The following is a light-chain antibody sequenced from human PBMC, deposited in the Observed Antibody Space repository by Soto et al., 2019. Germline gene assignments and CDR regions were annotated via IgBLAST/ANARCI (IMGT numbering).Light chain of an antibody. Sequence: DIVLTQSPATLSLSPGERATLSGRASQSVSSYLAWYQQKPGQAPSLLIYDSSNWESGIPARFSGSGSGTDFTLTISSLEPEDFAVYYCQQRSNWPGTFGQGTKVDIK. J-gene: IGKJ1*01. CDR2: DSS. CDR1: QSVSSY. CDR3: QQRSNWPGT. V-gene: IGKV3-11*01.